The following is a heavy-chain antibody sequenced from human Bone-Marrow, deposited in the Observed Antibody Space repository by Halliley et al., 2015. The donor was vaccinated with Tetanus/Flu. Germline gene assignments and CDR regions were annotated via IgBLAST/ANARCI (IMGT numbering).Heavy chain of an antibody. CDR2: IYYSGSA. CDR3: AREGSFYENLYGMDV. V-gene: IGHV4-61*01. Sequence: GAVWSDSSFWTWIRQAPGEGLEWIGYIYYSGSASYNPSLKGRVAISVDMYRHQFSLTLNSVTAADAAVYYCAREGSFYENLYGMDVWGQGTTVSVSS. J-gene: IGHJ6*02. CDR1: GAVWSDSSF. D-gene: IGHD3-22*01.